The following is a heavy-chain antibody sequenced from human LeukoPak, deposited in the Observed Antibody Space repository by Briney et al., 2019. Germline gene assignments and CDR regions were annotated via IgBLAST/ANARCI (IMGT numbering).Heavy chain of an antibody. J-gene: IGHJ3*02. Sequence: GGSLRLSCAASGFTFSSYSMNWVRQAPGKGLGWVSSISSSSSYIYYADSVKGRFTISRDNAKNSLYLQMNSLRAEDTAVYYCARVRSSGWYSTPDAFDIWGQGTMVTVSS. D-gene: IGHD6-19*01. CDR2: ISSSSSYI. CDR3: ARVRSSGWYSTPDAFDI. V-gene: IGHV3-21*01. CDR1: GFTFSSYS.